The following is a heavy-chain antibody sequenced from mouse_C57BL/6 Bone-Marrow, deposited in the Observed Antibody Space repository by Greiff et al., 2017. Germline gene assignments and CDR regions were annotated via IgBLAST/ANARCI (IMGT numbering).Heavy chain of an antibody. Sequence: QVQLQQPGAELVKPGASVKLSCKASGYTFTSYWMQWVKQRPGQGLEWIGEIDPSDSYTNYNQKFKGKATLTVDTSSSTAYMQLSSLTSEYSAVYYCARKLRLDYWGQGTTLTVSS. V-gene: IGHV1-50*01. J-gene: IGHJ2*01. CDR1: GYTFTSYW. D-gene: IGHD2-4*01. CDR2: IDPSDSYT. CDR3: ARKLRLDY.